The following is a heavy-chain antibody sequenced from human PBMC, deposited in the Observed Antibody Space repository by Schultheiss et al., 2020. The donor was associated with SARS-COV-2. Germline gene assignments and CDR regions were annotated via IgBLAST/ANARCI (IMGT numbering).Heavy chain of an antibody. J-gene: IGHJ4*02. CDR3: AREVRYDSSGYRASGIH. CDR2: ISYDGSNK. D-gene: IGHD3-22*01. Sequence: GGSLRLSCAASGFTFSSYAMHWVRQAPGKGLEWVAGISYDGSNKYYADSVKGRFTISRDNSKNTLYLQMNSLRAEDTAVYYCAREVRYDSSGYRASGIHWGQGTLVTVSS. V-gene: IGHV3-30*01. CDR1: GFTFSSYA.